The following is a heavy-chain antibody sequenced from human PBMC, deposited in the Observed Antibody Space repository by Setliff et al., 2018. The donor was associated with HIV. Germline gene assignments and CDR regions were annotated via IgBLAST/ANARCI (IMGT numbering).Heavy chain of an antibody. Sequence: GGSLRLSCAASGFTFSNYAMHWVRQAPDKGLEWVAVISYDGNNKKYADSVKGRFTISRDNAKNSLYLQMNSLRAEDTAVYYCARGPYTIDYWGQGTLVTVSS. CDR1: GFTFSNYA. V-gene: IGHV3-30*04. J-gene: IGHJ4*02. D-gene: IGHD3-16*01. CDR3: ARGPYTIDY. CDR2: ISYDGNNK.